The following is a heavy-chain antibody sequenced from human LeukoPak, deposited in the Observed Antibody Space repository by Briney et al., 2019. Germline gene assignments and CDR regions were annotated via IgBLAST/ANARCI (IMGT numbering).Heavy chain of an antibody. CDR1: GFTFSDYY. Sequence: SLRLSCAASGFTFSDYYMNWIRQAPGKGLEWVAVISYDGSNKYYADSVKGRFTISRDNSKNTLYLQMNSLRAEDTAVYYCAKEGELAVAGPYFDYWGQGTLVTVSS. CDR3: AKEGELAVAGPYFDY. D-gene: IGHD6-19*01. CDR2: ISYDGSNK. J-gene: IGHJ4*02. V-gene: IGHV3-30*18.